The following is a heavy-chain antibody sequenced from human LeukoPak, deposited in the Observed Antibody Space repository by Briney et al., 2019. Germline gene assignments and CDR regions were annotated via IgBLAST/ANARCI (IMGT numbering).Heavy chain of an antibody. CDR1: GDSISNYH. V-gene: IGHV4-59*01. J-gene: IGHJ4*02. D-gene: IGHD3-16*01. CDR3: ARVGRGDHTWGAYYCDH. CDR2: VSYSGTT. Sequence: SETLSLTCTVSGDSISNYHWSWIRQPPGKGLEWIGYVSYSGTTSYNSSLKSRVTISVDTPKSQFSLQLSSVTAADTAVYYCARVGRGDHTWGAYYCDHWGQGTLVTVSS.